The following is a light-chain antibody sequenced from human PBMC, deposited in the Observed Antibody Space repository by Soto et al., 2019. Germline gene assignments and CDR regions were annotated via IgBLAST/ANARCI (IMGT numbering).Light chain of an antibody. V-gene: IGLV2-14*01. Sequence: QSALTQPASVSGSPGQSITISCTGTSSDVGGYNYVSWYQQHPGKAPKLMIYDVRNRPSGVSNRFSGSKSGNTASLTISGLQAEDEADCYCSSYTSSSTLLYVFGTGTKLTVL. J-gene: IGLJ1*01. CDR3: SSYTSSSTLLYV. CDR1: SSDVGGYNY. CDR2: DVR.